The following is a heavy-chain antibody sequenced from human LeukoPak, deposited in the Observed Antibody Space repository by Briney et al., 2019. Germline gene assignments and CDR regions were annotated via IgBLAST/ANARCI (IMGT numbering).Heavy chain of an antibody. D-gene: IGHD5-18*01. CDR3: GKTTVGYSSGQKPAWPVDY. CDR2: IFGSGGSP. CDR1: GFTFSSYA. Sequence: GGSLRLSCAASGFTFSSYAMYWVRQAPGKGLEWVAGIFGSGGSPHYADSVKGRFTISRDNSRNTVYLQINSLRADDTAVYYCGKTTVGYSSGQKPAWPVDYWGQGTLVTVSS. J-gene: IGHJ4*02. V-gene: IGHV3-23*01.